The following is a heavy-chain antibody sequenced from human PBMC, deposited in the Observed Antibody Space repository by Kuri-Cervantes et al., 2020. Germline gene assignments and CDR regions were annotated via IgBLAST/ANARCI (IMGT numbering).Heavy chain of an antibody. Sequence: GESLKISCAASGFTFSSYGMHWVRQAPGKGLEWVAVIWYDGSNKYYADSVKGRFTISRDNSKNTLYLQMNSLRAEDTAVYYCAREYHTQYYDFWRAISDYYYYGMDVWGQGTTVTVSS. CDR3: AREYHTQYYDFWRAISDYYYYGMDV. CDR2: IWYDGSNK. V-gene: IGHV3-33*01. J-gene: IGHJ6*02. D-gene: IGHD3-3*01. CDR1: GFTFSSYG.